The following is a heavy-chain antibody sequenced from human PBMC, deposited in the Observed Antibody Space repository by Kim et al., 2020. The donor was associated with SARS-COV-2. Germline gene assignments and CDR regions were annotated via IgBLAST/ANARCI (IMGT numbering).Heavy chain of an antibody. CDR2: ITGSGGNT. CDR1: GFSFSNYA. J-gene: IGHJ4*02. Sequence: GGSLRLSCATSGFSFSNYAMIWVRQAPGKGLEWVSGITGSGGNTYYADSVKGRFTISRDNSKNTLYMQMNSLRAEDTAIYYCAKSNAPNVYDNTVYYGYWGQGTLVTVSS. CDR3: AKSNAPNVYDNTVYYGY. V-gene: IGHV3-23*01. D-gene: IGHD3-22*01.